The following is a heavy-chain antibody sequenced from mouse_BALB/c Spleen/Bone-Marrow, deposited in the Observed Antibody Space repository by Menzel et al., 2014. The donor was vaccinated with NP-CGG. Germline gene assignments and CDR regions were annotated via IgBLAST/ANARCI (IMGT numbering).Heavy chain of an antibody. D-gene: IGHD1-2*01. J-gene: IGHJ4*01. V-gene: IGHV14-3*02. Sequence: EVKLVESGAELVKPGASVKLSCTVSGFNIRDTYMHWVKQRPEQGLEWNGRIDPANGNTKYDPKFQGKATITADTSSNTAYLQLSSPTSEDTAVYYCASATTATFYAMDYWGQRASVTVSS. CDR3: ASATTATFYAMDY. CDR1: GFNIRDTY. CDR2: IDPANGNT.